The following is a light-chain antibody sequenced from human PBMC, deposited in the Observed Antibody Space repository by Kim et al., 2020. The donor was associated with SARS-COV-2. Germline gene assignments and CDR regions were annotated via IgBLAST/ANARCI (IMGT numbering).Light chain of an antibody. CDR3: QSYDSSNPVV. J-gene: IGLJ2*01. CDR2: EDN. V-gene: IGLV6-57*04. CDR1: SGSIASNY. Sequence: LTQPHSVSEFPGKTVTISCTRSSGSIASNYVQWYQQRPGSAPTTVIYEDNQRPSGVPDRFSGSIDSSSNSASLTISGLKTEDEADYYCQSYDSSNPVVFGGGTQLTVL.